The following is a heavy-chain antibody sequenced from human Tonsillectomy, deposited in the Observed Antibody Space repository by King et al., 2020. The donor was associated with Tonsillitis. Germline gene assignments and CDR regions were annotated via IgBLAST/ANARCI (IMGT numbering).Heavy chain of an antibody. CDR3: ARGKGITVAEGFDY. D-gene: IGHD6-19*01. CDR1: GFTFDACG. J-gene: IGHJ4*02. V-gene: IGHV3-20*04. Sequence: QLVQSGGGVVRPGGSLRLSCAASGFTFDACGRSWVRQAPGKGLGWVSGINWNGGSTGYVDSVKGRFTISRDNAKNSLYLQMNSLRAEDTALYYCARGKGITVAEGFDYWGQGTLVTVSS. CDR2: INWNGGST.